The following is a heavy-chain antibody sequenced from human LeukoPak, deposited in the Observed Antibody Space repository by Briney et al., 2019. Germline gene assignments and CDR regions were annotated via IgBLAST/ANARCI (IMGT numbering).Heavy chain of an antibody. CDR3: ARDYIAPYSSGWYPDY. J-gene: IGHJ4*02. CDR1: GYSFTSYA. D-gene: IGHD6-19*01. Sequence: ASVKVSCKASGYSFTSYAISWLRQAPGQGLEWKGWISRYNGDTKYAQKVQGRVTMTTDTSTSTAYMDLRNLRSDDTAVYYCARDYIAPYSSGWYPDYWGQGTLVTVSS. CDR2: ISRYNGDT. V-gene: IGHV1-18*04.